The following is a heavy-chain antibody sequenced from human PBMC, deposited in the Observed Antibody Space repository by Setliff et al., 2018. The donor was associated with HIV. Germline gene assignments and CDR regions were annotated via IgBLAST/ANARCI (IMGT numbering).Heavy chain of an antibody. CDR3: ASASGYCRSGVCYIGVHKTPDKYYCDS. J-gene: IGHJ4*02. CDR1: GDTLSNSA. D-gene: IGHD2-8*01. Sequence: ASVKVSCKASGDTLSNSAIYWVRQAPGQVLEWMGGIIPLYGTSNYAQKFHGRVAITADELMTTAYMELTSLRSEDTAVYFCASASGYCRSGVCYIGVHKTPDKYYCDSWGQGTLVTV. V-gene: IGHV1-69*13. CDR2: IIPLYGTS.